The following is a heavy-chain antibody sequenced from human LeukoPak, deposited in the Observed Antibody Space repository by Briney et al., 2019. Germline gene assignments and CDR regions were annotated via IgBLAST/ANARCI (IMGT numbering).Heavy chain of an antibody. D-gene: IGHD3-22*01. CDR1: EFTFSSFG. J-gene: IGHJ4*02. CDR3: ARAFTSTGYYYVEY. CDR2: IWKDGNNK. Sequence: GGSLRPPCEASEFTFSSFGMHWVRKPPGKGLEGSPFIWKDGNNKYYADSVKGRFTISREKSKNTLYMQMNSLRAEDTGVYFCARAFTSTGYYYVEYWGQGTLVTVSS. V-gene: IGHV3-33*01.